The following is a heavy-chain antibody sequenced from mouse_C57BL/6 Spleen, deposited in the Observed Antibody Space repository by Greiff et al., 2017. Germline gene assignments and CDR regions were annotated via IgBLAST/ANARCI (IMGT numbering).Heavy chain of an antibody. Sequence: QVQLQQPGAELVKPGASVKLSCKASGYTFTSYWMQWVKQRPGQGLEWIGEIDPSDSYTNYNQKFKGKATLTVDTSSSTAYMQLSSLTSEDSAVYYCARRGTGRYFDVGGTGTTVTVSS. J-gene: IGHJ1*03. CDR3: ARRGTGRYFDV. V-gene: IGHV1-50*01. D-gene: IGHD3-1*01. CDR2: IDPSDSYT. CDR1: GYTFTSYW.